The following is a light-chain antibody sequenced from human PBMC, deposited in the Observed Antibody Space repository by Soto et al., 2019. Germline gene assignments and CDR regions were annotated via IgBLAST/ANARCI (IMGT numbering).Light chain of an antibody. CDR3: YSCSTSNDTRYV. J-gene: IGLJ1*01. CDR1: SSDIGTYNY. CDR2: DVS. Sequence: QSVLTQPASVSGSPGQSITISCTGTSSDIGTYNYVSWYQQHPGQAPKLMISDVSNRPSGISDRFSGSKSGNTASLTISGLQAEDEADYYCYSCSTSNDTRYVFGTRTKLTVL. V-gene: IGLV2-14*03.